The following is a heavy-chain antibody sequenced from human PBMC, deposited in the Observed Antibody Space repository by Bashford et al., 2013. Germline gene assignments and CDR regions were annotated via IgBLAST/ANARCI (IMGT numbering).Heavy chain of an antibody. Sequence: ASVKVSCKASGYTFTDYYLHWVRQAPGQGLEWMGWIATNTGVTKSTQKFQGRVTLTRDTSITTAYMDLTGLTSDDTAVYYCARGIGGNAGFFDFWGQGALVTVSS. J-gene: IGHJ4*02. V-gene: IGHV1-2*02. CDR2: IATNTGVT. CDR3: ARGIGGNAGFFDF. D-gene: IGHD4-23*01. CDR1: GYTFTDYY.